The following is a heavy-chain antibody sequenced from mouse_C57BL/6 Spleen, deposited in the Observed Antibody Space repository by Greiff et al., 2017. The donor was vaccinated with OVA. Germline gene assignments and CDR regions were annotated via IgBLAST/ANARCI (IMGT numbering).Heavy chain of an antibody. Sequence: EVHLVESGGGLVKPGGSLKLSCAASGFTFSDYGMHWVRQAPEKGLEWVAYISSGSSTIYYADTVKGRFTISRDNAKNTLFLQMTSLRSEDTAMYYCARRIYSNEGFDYWGQGTTLTVSS. CDR1: GFTFSDYG. D-gene: IGHD2-5*01. J-gene: IGHJ2*01. CDR3: ARRIYSNEGFDY. CDR2: ISSGSSTI. V-gene: IGHV5-17*01.